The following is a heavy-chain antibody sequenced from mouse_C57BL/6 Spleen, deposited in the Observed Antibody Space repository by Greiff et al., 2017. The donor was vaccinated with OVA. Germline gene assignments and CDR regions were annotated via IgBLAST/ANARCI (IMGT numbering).Heavy chain of an antibody. J-gene: IGHJ1*03. V-gene: IGHV1-81*01. Sequence: VQLQESGAELARPGASVKLSCKASGYTFTSYGISWVKQRTGQGLEWIGEIYPRSGNTYYNEKFKGKATLTADKSSSTAYMELRSLTSEDSAVYFCARCWDGYFDVWGTGTTVTVSS. CDR2: IYPRSGNT. CDR1: GYTFTSYG. CDR3: ARCWDGYFDV. D-gene: IGHD4-1*01.